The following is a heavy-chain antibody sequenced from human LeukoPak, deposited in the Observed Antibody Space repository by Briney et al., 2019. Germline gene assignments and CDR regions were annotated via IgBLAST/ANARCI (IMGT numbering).Heavy chain of an antibody. CDR1: GNTLRELP. V-gene: IGHV1-24*01. J-gene: IGHJ4*02. Sequence: ASVKVSCKLSGNTLRELPIQWVRQAGGKGLEWRAGFDPENVEIVYAQKFQGRVTMTEDTSTNTAYMELTSLTSDDTALYYCATRGSDFWSGFDYWGQGTQVTVSS. CDR3: ATRGSDFWSGFDY. D-gene: IGHD3-3*01. CDR2: FDPENVEI.